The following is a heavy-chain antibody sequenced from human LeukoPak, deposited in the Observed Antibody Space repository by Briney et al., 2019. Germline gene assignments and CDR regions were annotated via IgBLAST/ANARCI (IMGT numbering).Heavy chain of an antibody. CDR1: GGSISSGDYY. D-gene: IGHD3-10*01. Sequence: PSETLSLTCTVSGGSISSGDYYWSWIRQPPGKGLEWIGEINYSGSTNYNPSLRSRVTISVDTSKNQFSLMLNSVTAADTAVYYCARGIWYGSGSSFDSWGQGTLVTVSS. J-gene: IGHJ4*02. CDR2: INYSGST. V-gene: IGHV4-39*07. CDR3: ARGIWYGSGSSFDS.